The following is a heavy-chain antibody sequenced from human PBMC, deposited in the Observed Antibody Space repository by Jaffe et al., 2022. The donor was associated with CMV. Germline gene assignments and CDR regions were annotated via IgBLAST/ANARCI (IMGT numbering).Heavy chain of an antibody. V-gene: IGHV3-21*01. CDR2: ISSSSSYI. CDR1: GFTFSSYS. D-gene: IGHD2-15*01. CDR3: ARDLGGSSPYDAFDI. J-gene: IGHJ3*02. Sequence: EVQLVESGGGLVKPGGSLRLSCAASGFTFSSYSMNWVRQAPGKGLEWVSSISSSSSYIYYADSVKGRFTISRDNAKNSLYLQMNSLRAEDTAVYYCARDLGGSSPYDAFDIWGQGTMVTVSS.